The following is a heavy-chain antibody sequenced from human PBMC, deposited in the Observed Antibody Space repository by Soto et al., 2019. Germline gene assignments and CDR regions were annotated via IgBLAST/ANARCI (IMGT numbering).Heavy chain of an antibody. V-gene: IGHV4-61*01. CDR1: GGSVSSGSYY. D-gene: IGHD3-3*01. J-gene: IGHJ6*02. CDR2: IYYSGST. Sequence: SETLSLTCTVSGGSVSSGSYYWSWIRQPPGKGLEWIGYIYYSGSTNYNPSLKSRVTISVDTSKNQFSLKLSSVTAADTAVYYCARTSAVTIFGVVIYYGMDVWGQGPTVTVSS. CDR3: ARTSAVTIFGVVIYYGMDV.